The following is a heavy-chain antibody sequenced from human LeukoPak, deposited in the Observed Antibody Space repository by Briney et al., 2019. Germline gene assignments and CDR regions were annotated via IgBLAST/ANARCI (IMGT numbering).Heavy chain of an antibody. J-gene: IGHJ4*02. D-gene: IGHD4-17*01. Sequence: GGSLRLSCAASGFTFSSYAMTWVRQAPGKGLEWVAVIWYDGSNKYYADSVKGRFTISRDNSKNTLYLQMNSLRAEDTAVYYCARDGAYGDYGLSNWGQGTLVTVSS. CDR3: ARDGAYGDYGLSN. CDR2: IWYDGSNK. CDR1: GFTFSSYA. V-gene: IGHV3-33*08.